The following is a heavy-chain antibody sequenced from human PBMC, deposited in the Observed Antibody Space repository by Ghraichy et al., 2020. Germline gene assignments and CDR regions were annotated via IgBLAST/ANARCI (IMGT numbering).Heavy chain of an antibody. Sequence: LSLTCAASGFTFSSYAMSWVRQAPGKGLEWVSAISGSGGSTYYADSVKGRFTISRDNSKNTLYLQMNSLRAEDTAVYYCAKVIVVVVAATFDYWGQGTLVTVSS. CDR3: AKVIVVVVAATFDY. D-gene: IGHD2-15*01. J-gene: IGHJ4*02. CDR1: GFTFSSYA. V-gene: IGHV3-23*01. CDR2: ISGSGGST.